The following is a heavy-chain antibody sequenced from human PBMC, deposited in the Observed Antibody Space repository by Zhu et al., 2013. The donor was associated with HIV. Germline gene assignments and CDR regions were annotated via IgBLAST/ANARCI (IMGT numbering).Heavy chain of an antibody. CDR3: ARDDHYYFDY. V-gene: IGHV3-30-3*01. J-gene: IGHJ4*02. CDR1: GFTFGNSA. CDR2: ISYDGANK. Sequence: VQLMESGGGVVQPGRSLRLSCAASGFTFGNSAMNWVRQAPGKGLEWVAVISYDGANKDYADSVKGRFTISRDNSKNRLHLQMNSLRAEDTAVYYCARDDHYYFDYWGQGTLVTVSS.